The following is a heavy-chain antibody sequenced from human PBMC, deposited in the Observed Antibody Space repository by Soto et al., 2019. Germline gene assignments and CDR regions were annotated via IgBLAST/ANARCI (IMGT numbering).Heavy chain of an antibody. CDR3: AKFLWQQLVGNGPDY. V-gene: IGHV3-23*01. D-gene: IGHD6-13*01. CDR1: GFTFSSYA. J-gene: IGHJ4*02. Sequence: PGGSLGLSCAASGFTFSSYAMSWVRQAPGKGLEWVSAISGSGGSTYYADSVKGRFTISRDNSKNTLYLQMNSLRAEDTAVYYCAKFLWQQLVGNGPDYWGQGTLVTVSS. CDR2: ISGSGGST.